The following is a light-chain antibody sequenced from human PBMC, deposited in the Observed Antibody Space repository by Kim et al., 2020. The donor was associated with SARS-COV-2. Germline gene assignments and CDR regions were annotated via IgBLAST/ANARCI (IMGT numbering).Light chain of an antibody. Sequence: GKSVTISCSGDNSNIRKTFVYWYQQLPGTAPKVLIYANTQRPSGVPDRFSGSKSGTSASLTISGLRSEDEADYYCAAWDDSLSGRLFGGGTQLTVL. CDR2: ANT. CDR1: NSNIRKTF. CDR3: AAWDDSLSGRL. J-gene: IGLJ3*02. V-gene: IGLV1-47*02.